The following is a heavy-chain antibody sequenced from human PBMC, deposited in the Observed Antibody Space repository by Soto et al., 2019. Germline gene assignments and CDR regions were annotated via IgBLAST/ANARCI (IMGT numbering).Heavy chain of an antibody. CDR2: IHTTDGT. D-gene: IGHD6-13*01. CDR3: ARALSSAAGLYFDF. Sequence: LSLTCTVSGGSISSYYWSWIRQPAGKGMEWIGRIHTTDGTNYNPSLKSRVTMSIDTSNNQFSLKLSSLTAADTAVYYCARALSSAAGLYFDFWGQGTLVTVSS. CDR1: GGSISSYY. J-gene: IGHJ4*02. V-gene: IGHV4-4*07.